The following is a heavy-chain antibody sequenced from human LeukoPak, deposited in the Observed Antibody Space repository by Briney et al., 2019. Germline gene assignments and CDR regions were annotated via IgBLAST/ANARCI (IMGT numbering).Heavy chain of an antibody. Sequence: ASVKVSCKASGYTFTSYGISWVRQAPGQGLEWMGRISAYNGNTNYAQKLQGRVTMTTDTSTSTAYMELRSLRSDDTAVYYCARAGIAAAGTNLYWFDPWGQGTLVTVSS. D-gene: IGHD6-13*01. CDR2: ISAYNGNT. V-gene: IGHV1-18*01. J-gene: IGHJ5*02. CDR1: GYTFTSYG. CDR3: ARAGIAAAGTNLYWFDP.